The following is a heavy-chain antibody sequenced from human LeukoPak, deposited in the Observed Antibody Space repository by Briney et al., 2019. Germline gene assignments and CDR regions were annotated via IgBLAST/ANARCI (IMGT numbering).Heavy chain of an antibody. J-gene: IGHJ4*02. V-gene: IGHV3-7*01. CDR3: AKVRGSSYFDY. D-gene: IGHD6-6*01. Sequence: GGSLRLSCAASGFTFSSYWMSWVRQAPGKGLEWVANIKQDGSEKYYVDSVKGRFTISRDNAKNSLYLQMNSLRAEDTAVYYCAKVRGSSYFDYWGQGTLVTVSS. CDR2: IKQDGSEK. CDR1: GFTFSSYW.